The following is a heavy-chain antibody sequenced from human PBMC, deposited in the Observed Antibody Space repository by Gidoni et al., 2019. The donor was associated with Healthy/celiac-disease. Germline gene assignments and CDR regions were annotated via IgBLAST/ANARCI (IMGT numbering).Heavy chain of an antibody. J-gene: IGHJ4*02. Sequence: QLQLQESGPGLVKPSETLSLTCTVSGGSISSSSYYWGWIRQPPGKGLEWIGSIYYSGPTYYNPSLKSRVTISVDTSKNQFSLKLSSVTAADTAVYYCARRGSSGWYDDYWGQGNLVTVSS. D-gene: IGHD6-19*01. V-gene: IGHV4-39*01. CDR2: IYYSGPT. CDR1: GGSISSSSYY. CDR3: ARRGSSGWYDDY.